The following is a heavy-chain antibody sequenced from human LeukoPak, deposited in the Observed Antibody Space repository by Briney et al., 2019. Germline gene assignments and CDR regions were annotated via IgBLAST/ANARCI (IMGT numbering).Heavy chain of an antibody. CDR1: GFTFSNYL. V-gene: IGHV3-7*01. Sequence: PGGSLRLSCAASGFTFSNYLMSWVRQAPGKGLEWVANIKQDGSEKYYVGSLKGRFTISRDNANNSLYLQMNSLRAEDTAVYYCSRMRVANDWFDPWGQGTLVTVSS. CDR3: SRMRVANDWFDP. J-gene: IGHJ5*02. D-gene: IGHD4/OR15-4a*01. CDR2: IKQDGSEK.